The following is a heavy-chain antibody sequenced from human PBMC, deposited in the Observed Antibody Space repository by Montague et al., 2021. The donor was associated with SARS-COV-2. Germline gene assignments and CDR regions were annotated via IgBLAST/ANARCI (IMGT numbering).Heavy chain of an antibody. CDR2: IYYSGST. D-gene: IGHD3-22*01. CDR3: ARAHITMIVVVDAFDI. CDR1: GGSISSSSYY. J-gene: IGHJ3*02. V-gene: IGHV4-39*07. Sequence: SETLSLTCTVSGGSISSSSYYWGWIRQPPGKGLEWIGSIYYSGSTYYNPSLKSRVTISVDTSKNQFSLKLSSVTAADTAVYYCARAHITMIVVVDAFDIWGQGTMATVSS.